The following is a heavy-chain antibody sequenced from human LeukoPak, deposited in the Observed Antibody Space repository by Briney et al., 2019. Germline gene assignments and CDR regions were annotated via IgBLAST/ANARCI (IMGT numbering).Heavy chain of an antibody. J-gene: IGHJ4*02. CDR3: ALGLTTVIYF. CDR1: GITSNDFA. D-gene: IGHD4-17*01. Sequence: GGSLRLSCAASGITSNDFAMHWVRQIPGKGLEWVSGISWNSDHIGYVDSVKGRFTISRDNAKNSLFLHMNSLRLEDTAVYYCALGLTTVIYFWGQGTLVTVSS. CDR2: ISWNSDHI. V-gene: IGHV3-9*02.